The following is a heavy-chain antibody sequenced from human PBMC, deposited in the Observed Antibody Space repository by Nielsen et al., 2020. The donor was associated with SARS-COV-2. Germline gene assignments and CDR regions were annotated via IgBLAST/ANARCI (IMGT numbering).Heavy chain of an antibody. CDR3: ARDGVVGSTNTFDV. CDR2: INFDGTGT. J-gene: IGHJ3*01. D-gene: IGHD1-26*01. V-gene: IGHV3-74*01. Sequence: GESLKISCTASGFTFTAYWMHWVRQAPGKGLTWVSHINFDGTGTSYADSVKGRFTISRDNAKNTVYLKMNSLRAEDTAVYYCARDGVVGSTNTFDVWGQGTVVTVSS. CDR1: GFTFTAYW.